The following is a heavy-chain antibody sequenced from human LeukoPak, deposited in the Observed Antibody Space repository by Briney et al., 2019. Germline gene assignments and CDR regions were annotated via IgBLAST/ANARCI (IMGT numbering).Heavy chain of an antibody. CDR3: ARDRQLYSSGWYGNFDY. CDR1: GGTFSSYA. CDR2: INPNSGGT. Sequence: ASVKVSCKASGGTFSSYAISWVRQAPGQGLEWMGWINPNSGGTNYAQKFQGRVTMTRDTSISTAYMELSRLRSDDTAVYYCARDRQLYSSGWYGNFDYWGQGTLVTVSS. V-gene: IGHV1-2*02. J-gene: IGHJ4*02. D-gene: IGHD6-19*01.